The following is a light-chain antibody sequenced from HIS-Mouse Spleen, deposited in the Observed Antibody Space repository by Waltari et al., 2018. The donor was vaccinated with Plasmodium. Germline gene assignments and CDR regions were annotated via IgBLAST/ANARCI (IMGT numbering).Light chain of an antibody. J-gene: IGLJ3*02. Sequence: QSALTQPASVSGSPGQSLTISFTGTSSDVGGYNYVSWYQQHPGKAPKLMIYDVSNRPSGVSNRFSGSKSGNTASLTISGLQAEDEADYYCSSYTSSSTYWVFGGGTKLTVL. CDR2: DVS. CDR1: SSDVGGYNY. V-gene: IGLV2-14*03. CDR3: SSYTSSSTYWV.